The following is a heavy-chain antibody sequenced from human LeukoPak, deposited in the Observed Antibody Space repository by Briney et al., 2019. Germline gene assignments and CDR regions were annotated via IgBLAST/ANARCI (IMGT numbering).Heavy chain of an antibody. D-gene: IGHD2-21*01. CDR1: GGSISSSNW. J-gene: IGHJ3*02. Sequence: PSETLSLTCAVSGGSISSSNWWSWVRQPPGKGLEWIGEIYHTGSTNYNPSLKSRATISVDTSKKQFSLKLSSVTAADTAFYYCARYIVIYPHDAFDIWGQGTMVTVSS. CDR3: ARYIVIYPHDAFDI. V-gene: IGHV4-4*02. CDR2: IYHTGST.